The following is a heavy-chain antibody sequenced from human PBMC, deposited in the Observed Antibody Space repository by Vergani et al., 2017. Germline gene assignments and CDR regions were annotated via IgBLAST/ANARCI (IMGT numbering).Heavy chain of an antibody. CDR2: ISSGSTYT. V-gene: IGHV3-21*06. D-gene: IGHD6-25*01. CDR1: EFTFSTYS. Sequence: EVQLVESGGGLVKTGRSLRLSCAASEFTFSTYSMNWVRQAPGKGLEWVSSISSGSTYTFYADSVKDRFTISRDNAKSTLYLHMSSLRAEDTAIYYCARDGEKVGYRRHNYLDFWGQGTLVTVSS. J-gene: IGHJ4*02. CDR3: ARDGEKVGYRRHNYLDF.